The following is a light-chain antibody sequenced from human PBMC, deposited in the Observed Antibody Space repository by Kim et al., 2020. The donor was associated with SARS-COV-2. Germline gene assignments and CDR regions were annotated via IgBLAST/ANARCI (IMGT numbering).Light chain of an antibody. CDR2: IDK. Sequence: GQWLSISFSGTSSNIESNPVNWYQQLPGTAPKLLIYIDKQRPSGVPDRFSGSKSGTSASLAISVLQSEDEATYYCATCDDSLKGVLFGGGTKLTVL. J-gene: IGLJ2*01. CDR3: ATCDDSLKGVL. CDR1: SSNIESNP. V-gene: IGLV1-44*01.